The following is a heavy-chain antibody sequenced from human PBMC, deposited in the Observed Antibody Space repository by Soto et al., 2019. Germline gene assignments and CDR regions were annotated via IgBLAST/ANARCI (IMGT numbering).Heavy chain of an antibody. CDR1: GGTFSSYA. CDR2: IIPIFGTA. Sequence: QVQLVQSGAEVKKPGSSVKVSCKASGGTFSSYAISWVRQAPGQGLEWMGGIIPIFGTANYAQKFQGRVTITADDSTRTAYRELSSLRSEDTAVYYCARDRYYYYGMDVWGQGTTVTVSS. V-gene: IGHV1-69*12. CDR3: ARDRYYYYGMDV. J-gene: IGHJ6*02.